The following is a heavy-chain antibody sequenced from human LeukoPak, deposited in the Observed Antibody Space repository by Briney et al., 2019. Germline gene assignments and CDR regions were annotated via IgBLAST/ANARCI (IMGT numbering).Heavy chain of an antibody. CDR3: ARDQWLQSDYYMDV. V-gene: IGHV3-21*01. CDR2: ISSSYI. J-gene: IGHJ6*03. Sequence: GGSLRLSCAASAFTFSSYGMSWVRQAPGKGLEWVSFISSSYIYYADSMKGRFTISRDNAKNSLYLQMNSLRAKDTAVYYCARDQWLQSDYYMDVWGKGTTVTVSS. CDR1: AFTFSSYG. D-gene: IGHD5-18*01.